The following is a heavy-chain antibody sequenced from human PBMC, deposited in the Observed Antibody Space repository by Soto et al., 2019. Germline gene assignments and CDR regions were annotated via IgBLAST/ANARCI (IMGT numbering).Heavy chain of an antibody. Sequence: EVQLVETGGGLIQPGGSLRLSCAASGFTVSSNYMSWVRQAPGKGLEWVSVIYSGGITYYADSVKGRFTISRDNTKNTLYLQMNSLRAEDTAVYYCAREQPVRGVINHYWGQGTLVTVSS. CDR2: IYSGGIT. J-gene: IGHJ4*02. D-gene: IGHD3-10*01. CDR1: GFTVSSNY. CDR3: AREQPVRGVINHY. V-gene: IGHV3-53*02.